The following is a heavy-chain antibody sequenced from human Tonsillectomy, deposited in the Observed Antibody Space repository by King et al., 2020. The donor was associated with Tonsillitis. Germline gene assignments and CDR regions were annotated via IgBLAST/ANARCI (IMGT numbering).Heavy chain of an antibody. CDR1: VFTFSHYA. D-gene: IGHD4-17*01. CDR3: AKANDYGDFVWVYFDY. V-gene: IGHV3-23*04. J-gene: IGHJ4*02. Sequence: VQLVESGGGLVQPGGSLRLSCAASVFTFSHYAMSWVRQAPGKGLEWVSPISCSGSNTIYADSVKGRFTISRDNSNNTLYLQMNSLRAEDTAVYYCAKANDYGDFVWVYFDYWGQGTLVTVSS. CDR2: ISCSGSNT.